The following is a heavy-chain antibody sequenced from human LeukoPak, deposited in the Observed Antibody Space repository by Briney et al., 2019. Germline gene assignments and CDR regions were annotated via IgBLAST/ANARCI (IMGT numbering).Heavy chain of an antibody. J-gene: IGHJ4*02. Sequence: GGSLRLSCAASGFTVSSNYMSWVRQAPGKGLEWVSVIYGGGSTYYADSVKGRFTISRDNSKNTLYLQMNSLRAEDTAVYYCASALFGSGSYYNVGPPDHWGQGTLVTVSS. CDR1: GFTVSSNY. CDR3: ASALFGSGSYYNVGPPDH. V-gene: IGHV3-66*01. D-gene: IGHD3-10*01. CDR2: IYGGGST.